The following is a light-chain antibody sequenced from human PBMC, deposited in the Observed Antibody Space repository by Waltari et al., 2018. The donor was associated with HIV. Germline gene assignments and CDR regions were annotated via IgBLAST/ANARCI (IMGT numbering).Light chain of an antibody. CDR3: QQHYRTPYT. CDR1: QSVWYSASGKSY. Sequence: DIVMTQSPESLAVSLGERATLHCKSSQSVWYSASGKSYLSWFQQKPGQPPKLLIYWASSRESVVPDRFSGSGSGTDFTLTISSLQAEDVALYYCQQHYRTPYTFGQGTKLEIK. CDR2: WAS. J-gene: IGKJ2*01. V-gene: IGKV4-1*01.